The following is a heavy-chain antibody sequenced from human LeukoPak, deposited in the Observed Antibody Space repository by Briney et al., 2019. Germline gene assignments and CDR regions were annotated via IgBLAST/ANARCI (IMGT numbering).Heavy chain of an antibody. V-gene: IGHV4-61*02. D-gene: IGHD6-6*01. J-gene: IGHJ4*02. Sequence: PSETLSLTCTVSGDSISSGSYYWSWIRQPAGEGLEWIGRIYSSGRTHYSPSLNSRVTISVDTSKNQFSLKLSSVTAADTAVYYCARLESSSACCFVDYWGQGTLVTVSS. CDR2: IYSSGRT. CDR1: GDSISSGSYY. CDR3: ARLESSSACCFVDY.